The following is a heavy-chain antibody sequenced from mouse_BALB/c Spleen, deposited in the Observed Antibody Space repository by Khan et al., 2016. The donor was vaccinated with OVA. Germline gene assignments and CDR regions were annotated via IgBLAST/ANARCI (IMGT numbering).Heavy chain of an antibody. CDR3: VRGYYGDPFAY. D-gene: IGHD2-13*01. V-gene: IGHV5-4*02. J-gene: IGHJ3*01. CDR1: GFIFSDYY. Sequence: EVQLVESGGGLVKPGGSQKLSCAASGFIFSDYYMYWVRQTPEKRLEWVATISDVGNYTYYTDSVKGRFTISRDDARNNLYLQMSSLKSEDTAIYYCVRGYYGDPFAYWGQGTLVTVSA. CDR2: ISDVGNYT.